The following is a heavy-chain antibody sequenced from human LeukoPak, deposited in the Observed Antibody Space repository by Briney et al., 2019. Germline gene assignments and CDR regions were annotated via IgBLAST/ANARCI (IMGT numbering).Heavy chain of an antibody. J-gene: IGHJ4*02. CDR2: ISSSSYI. CDR1: GFTFSSYS. D-gene: IGHD3-10*01. V-gene: IGHV3-21*01. Sequence: GGSLRLSCAASGFTFSSYSMNWVRQAPGKGLEWVSSISSSSYIYYADSVKGRFTISRDNAKNSLFLQMNSLKAEDTAVYYCARGLWFGEFGYDYWGQGTLVSVSS. CDR3: ARGLWFGEFGYDY.